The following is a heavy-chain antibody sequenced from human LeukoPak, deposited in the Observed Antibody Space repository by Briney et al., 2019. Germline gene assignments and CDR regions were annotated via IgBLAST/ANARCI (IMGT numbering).Heavy chain of an antibody. V-gene: IGHV1-18*01. D-gene: IGHD6-13*01. Sequence: ASVKVSCKASGYTFTSYGISWVRQAPGQGLEWMGWISAYNGNTNYAQKFQGRVTITADKSTSTAYMELSSLRSEDTAVYYCARGVAAAALVIDYWGQGTLVTVSS. CDR1: GYTFTSYG. CDR3: ARGVAAAALVIDY. CDR2: ISAYNGNT. J-gene: IGHJ4*02.